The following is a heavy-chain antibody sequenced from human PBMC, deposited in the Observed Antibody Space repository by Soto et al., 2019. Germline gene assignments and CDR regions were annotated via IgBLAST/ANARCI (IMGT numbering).Heavy chain of an antibody. V-gene: IGHV1-24*01. J-gene: IGHJ6*02. CDR1: GYTLTELS. CDR3: ARGGFAYGMDF. D-gene: IGHD3-3*01. CDR2: LDPEYGET. Sequence: ASVKVSCKASGYTLTELSMHWVRQAPGKGLEWMGGLDPEYGETIYAQKFQGRVTMTEDTSTDTAYMELSSLRSEDTAVYYCARGGFAYGMDFWGQGTLVTVSS.